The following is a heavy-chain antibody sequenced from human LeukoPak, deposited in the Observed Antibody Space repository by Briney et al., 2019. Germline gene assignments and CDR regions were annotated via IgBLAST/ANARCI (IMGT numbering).Heavy chain of an antibody. J-gene: IGHJ4*02. CDR1: GFTFSDHW. V-gene: IGHV3-7*01. CDR2: IKQDGSQK. D-gene: IGHD3-10*01. CDR3: ARDKGYGSDY. Sequence: GGSLRLSCEASGFTFSDHWMNWVRQAPVMGLEWVACIKQDGSQKYYVDSVKGRFTISRDNAKNSLYLQMSSLRAEDTAMYYCARDKGYGSDYWGPGVQVTVSS.